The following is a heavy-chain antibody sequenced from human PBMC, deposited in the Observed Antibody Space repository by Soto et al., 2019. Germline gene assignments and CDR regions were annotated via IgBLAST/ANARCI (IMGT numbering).Heavy chain of an antibody. CDR1: SGSISSSNW. V-gene: IGHV4-4*02. D-gene: IGHD4-17*01. CDR3: AREPESHDYGDFAFDY. Sequence: QVQLQESGPGLVKPSGTLSLTCAVSSGSISSSNWWSWARQPPGKGLEWIGEIYHSGSTNYNPSLKSRVTISVDKSKNQFSLKLSSVTAADTAVYYCAREPESHDYGDFAFDYWGQGTLVTVSS. CDR2: IYHSGST. J-gene: IGHJ4*02.